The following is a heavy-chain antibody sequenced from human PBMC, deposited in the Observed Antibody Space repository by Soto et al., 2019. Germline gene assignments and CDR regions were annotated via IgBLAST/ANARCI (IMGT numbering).Heavy chain of an antibody. CDR1: GGSFREYY. D-gene: IGHD3-16*01. V-gene: IGHV4-34*01. J-gene: IGHJ6*02. CDR2: INQSGTT. Sequence: SETLSLTCAVNGGSFREYYWSWLRQPPGKGLEWIGEINQSGTTHYNPSLKRRINISIDTSKNQFSLNLTSVTAADTATYYCARDITTVIGGEIYYYFGMDVWGQGTTVTVS. CDR3: ARDITTVIGGEIYYYFGMDV.